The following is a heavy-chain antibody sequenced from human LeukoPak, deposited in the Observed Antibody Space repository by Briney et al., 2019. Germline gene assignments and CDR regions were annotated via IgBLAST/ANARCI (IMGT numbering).Heavy chain of an antibody. J-gene: IGHJ6*03. V-gene: IGHV1-2*02. CDR2: INPNSGGA. CDR3: ARSSPPTYYHFYYYMDV. Sequence: ASVKVSCKASGYTFTGYYMHWVRQSPGQGLEWMGWINPNSGGAKYAQNFQGRVIMTTDTSISTAYMELSSLRSDDTAVYYCARSSPPTYYHFYYYMDVWGKGSTVTVSS. D-gene: IGHD6-13*01. CDR1: GYTFTGYY.